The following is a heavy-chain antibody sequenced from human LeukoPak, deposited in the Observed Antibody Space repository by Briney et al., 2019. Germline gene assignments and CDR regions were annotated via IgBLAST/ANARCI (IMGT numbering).Heavy chain of an antibody. V-gene: IGHV3-7*03. CDR1: GFTFSSYW. CDR3: ARTLYYDILTGYSPTPYYFDY. D-gene: IGHD3-9*01. Sequence: GGSLRLSCAASGFTFSSYWMSWVRQAPGKGLEWVANIKQDGREKYYVDSVKGRFTSSSANGKNSLYLQMNSLRAEDTAVYYCARTLYYDILTGYSPTPYYFDYWGQGTLVTVSS. CDR2: IKQDGREK. J-gene: IGHJ4*02.